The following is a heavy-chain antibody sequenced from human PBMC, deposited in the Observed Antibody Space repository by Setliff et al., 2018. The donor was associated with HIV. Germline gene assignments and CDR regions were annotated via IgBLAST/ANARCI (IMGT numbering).Heavy chain of an antibody. Sequence: GASVKVSCKASGYTFSSYAITWVRQAPGQGLEWMGSINLYKDDTHYAQKFQDRVAMTADTSTNTAYMELRSLRSDDTAVYYCARYALCSDDCSDEGADIWGQGTLVTVSS. V-gene: IGHV1-18*01. CDR2: INLYKDDT. J-gene: IGHJ4*02. CDR3: ARYALCSDDCSDEGADI. D-gene: IGHD2-21*01. CDR1: GYTFSSYA.